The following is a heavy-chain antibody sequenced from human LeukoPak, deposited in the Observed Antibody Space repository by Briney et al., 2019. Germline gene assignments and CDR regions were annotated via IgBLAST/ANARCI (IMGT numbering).Heavy chain of an antibody. CDR3: ARDGYQLPYYFDY. V-gene: IGHV3-48*01. J-gene: IGHJ4*02. Sequence: GGSLRLSCAASGFTFSSYSMNWVRQAPGKGLEWVSYISSSSSTIYYADSVKGRFTISRDNAKNSLYLQMNSQRAEDTAVYYCARDGYQLPYYFDYWGQGTLVTASS. CDR1: GFTFSSYS. CDR2: ISSSSSTI. D-gene: IGHD2-2*01.